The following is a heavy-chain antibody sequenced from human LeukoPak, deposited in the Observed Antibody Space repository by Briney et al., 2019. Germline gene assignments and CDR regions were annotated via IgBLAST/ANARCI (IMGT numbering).Heavy chain of an antibody. V-gene: IGHV4-38-2*02. CDR3: ARVYSGRFDP. CDR1: GYSISSGYY. CDR2: IYHSGST. Sequence: SETLSLTCTVSGYSISSGYYWGWIRQPPGKGLEWIGSIYHSGSTYYNPSPKSRVTISVDTSKNQFSLKLSSVTAADTAVYYCARVYSGRFDPWGQGTLVTVSS. D-gene: IGHD1-26*01. J-gene: IGHJ5*02.